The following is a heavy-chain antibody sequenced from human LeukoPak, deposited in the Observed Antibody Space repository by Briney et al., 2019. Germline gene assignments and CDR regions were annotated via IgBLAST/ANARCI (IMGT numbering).Heavy chain of an antibody. CDR2: IHYSGSN. D-gene: IGHD2-2*02. V-gene: IGHV4-59*01. CDR1: GGSISSYY. J-gene: IGHJ3*02. Sequence: SETLSLTCTVSGGSISSYYWSWIRQPPGKGLEWIGYIHYSGSNNYNSALKSQVTISADTSKNQFSLKLSSVTAADTAVYYCARIGGIPLGSFDIWGQGTMVTVSS. CDR3: ARIGGIPLGSFDI.